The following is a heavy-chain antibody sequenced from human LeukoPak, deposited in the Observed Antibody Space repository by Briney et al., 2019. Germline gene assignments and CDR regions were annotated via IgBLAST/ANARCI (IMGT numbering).Heavy chain of an antibody. J-gene: IGHJ4*02. CDR3: ARVNSSGSFLDY. V-gene: IGHV4-4*07. D-gene: IGHD3-22*01. CDR2: ISTSGST. Sequence: PSETLSLTCTVSGGSFSIYYWSWIRQSAGKGLEWIGHISTSGSTNDSPSLKGRVTISVDKSKNQFYLRLTSATAADTAVYYCARVNSSGSFLDYCVQRTLDTVSS. CDR1: GGSFSIYY.